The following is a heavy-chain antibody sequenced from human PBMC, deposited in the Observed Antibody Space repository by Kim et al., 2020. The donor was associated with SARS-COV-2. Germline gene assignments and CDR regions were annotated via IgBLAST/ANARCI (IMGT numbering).Heavy chain of an antibody. CDR2: MNPNSGNT. J-gene: IGHJ4*02. CDR1: GYTFTSYD. V-gene: IGHV1-8*01. D-gene: IGHD6-13*01. CDR3: ARTDSWSAHFDY. Sequence: ASVKVSCKASGYTFTSYDINWVRQATGQGLEWMGWMNPNSGNTGYAQKFQGRVTMTRNTSIITSYMELSSLRSEDTAVYYCARTDSWSAHFDYWGQGTLVTVSS.